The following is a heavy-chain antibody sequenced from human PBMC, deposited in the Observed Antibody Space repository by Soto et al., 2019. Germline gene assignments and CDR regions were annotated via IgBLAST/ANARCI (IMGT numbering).Heavy chain of an antibody. V-gene: IGHV4-31*03. J-gene: IGHJ4*02. CDR1: GAPMTSDGYY. Sequence: TLSLTCTVSGAPMTSDGYYWSWIRQHPGKGLEWIGYIYKNGNAYYNPSLSSRPTISVDTSKNQFSLNLSSVTAADTAVYYCARAAGRTPLDYWGQGTLVTVSS. CDR2: IYKNGNA. D-gene: IGHD6-25*01. CDR3: ARAAGRTPLDY.